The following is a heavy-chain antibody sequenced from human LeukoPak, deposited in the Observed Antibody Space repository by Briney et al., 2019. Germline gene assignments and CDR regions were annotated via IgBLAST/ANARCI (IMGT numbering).Heavy chain of an antibody. V-gene: IGHV4-31*03. J-gene: IGHJ6*03. D-gene: IGHD3-16*01. Sequence: SETLSLTCTVSGGSISSGGYYWSWIRQHPGKGLEWIGYIYYSGSTYYNPSLKSRVTISVDTSKNQFSLKLSSVTAADTAVYYCARGLLGYYYYYIDVWGKGTTVTVSS. CDR3: ARGLLGYYYYYIDV. CDR2: IYYSGST. CDR1: GGSISSGGYY.